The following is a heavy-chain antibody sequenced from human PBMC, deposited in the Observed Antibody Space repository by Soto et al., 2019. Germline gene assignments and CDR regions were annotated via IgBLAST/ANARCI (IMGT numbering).Heavy chain of an antibody. V-gene: IGHV4-34*01. D-gene: IGHD4-17*01. J-gene: IGHJ4*02. CDR2: INHSGST. Sequence: SETLSLTCTVSGGSISGYYWSWIRQPPGKGLEWIGEINHSGSTNYNPSLKSRVTISVDTSKNQFSLKLSSVTAADTAVYYCARSNRGTTVTNLDYWGQGTLVTVSS. CDR1: GGSISGYY. CDR3: ARSNRGTTVTNLDY.